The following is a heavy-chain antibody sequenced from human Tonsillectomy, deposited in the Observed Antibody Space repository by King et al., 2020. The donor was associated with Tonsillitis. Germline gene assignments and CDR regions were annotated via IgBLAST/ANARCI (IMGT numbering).Heavy chain of an antibody. CDR2: IRRKAYGGTT. CDR1: GFTFGDYA. D-gene: IGHD3-3*01. CDR3: TSEATIFGVVSDY. Sequence: DVQLVESGGGLVQPGRSLRLSCTASGFTFGDYAMSWFRQAPGKGLEWVGFIRRKAYGGTTEYAASVKGRFTISRDDSKSIAYLQMNSLKTEDTAVYYCTSEATIFGVVSDYWGQGTLVTVSS. V-gene: IGHV3-49*03. J-gene: IGHJ4*02.